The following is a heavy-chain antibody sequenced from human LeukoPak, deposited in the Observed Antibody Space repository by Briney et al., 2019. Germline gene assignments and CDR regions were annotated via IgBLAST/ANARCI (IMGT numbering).Heavy chain of an antibody. J-gene: IGHJ5*02. Sequence: SETLSLTCAVYGGSFSGYYWSWIRQPPVKGLEWIGEINHSGSTNYNPSLKSRVTISVDTSKNQFSLKLSSVIAADTAVYYCARGESIAVAGTGHWFDPWGQGTLVTVSS. CDR1: GGSFSGYY. CDR2: INHSGST. D-gene: IGHD6-19*01. V-gene: IGHV4-34*01. CDR3: ARGESIAVAGTGHWFDP.